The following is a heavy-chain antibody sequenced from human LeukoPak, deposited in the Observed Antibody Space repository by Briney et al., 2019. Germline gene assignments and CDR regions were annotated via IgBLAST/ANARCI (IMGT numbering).Heavy chain of an antibody. D-gene: IGHD4-23*01. CDR1: GFTFSTYS. J-gene: IGHJ4*02. CDR3: AGDFSQSRNSDY. CDR2: ITGSSNFM. V-gene: IGHV3-21*01. Sequence: TTGGSLRLSCAASGFTFSTYSMNWVRQAPGKGLEWVSSITGSSNFMSYADSVKGRFTISKDNARNSLYLQMNSLRAEDTAVYYCAGDFSQSRNSDYWGQGTLVTVSS.